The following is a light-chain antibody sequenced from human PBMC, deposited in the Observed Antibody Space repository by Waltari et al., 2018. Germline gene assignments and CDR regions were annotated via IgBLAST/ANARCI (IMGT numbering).Light chain of an antibody. CDR3: QQYNNWPPGT. V-gene: IGKV3-15*01. J-gene: IGKJ1*01. CDR2: RAS. CDR1: QSIGRS. Sequence: TVVTQSPTILSMPPGEKATLSCRASQSIGRSLAWYQQRPGQAPRLLLYRASTRATGIPDRFSGSGSETEFTLTISSLQSEDIAVYYCQQYNNWPPGTFGQGTKVEI.